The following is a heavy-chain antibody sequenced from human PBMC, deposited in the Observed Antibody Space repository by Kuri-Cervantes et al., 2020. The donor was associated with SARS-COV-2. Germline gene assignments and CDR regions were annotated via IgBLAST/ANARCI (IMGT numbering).Heavy chain of an antibody. CDR1: GFTFGDYA. D-gene: IGHD4-17*01. J-gene: IGHJ4*02. V-gene: IGHV3-49*03. Sequence: GESLKISCIGSGFTFGDYAMRWFRQAPGKGLERVGFIRSKAHGGTTEYAASVKGRFTISRDDSKSIASLQMNSLKTEDTAVYYCTREDDYIDLELGFDYWGQGTLVTVSS. CDR2: IRSKAHGGTT. CDR3: TREDDYIDLELGFDY.